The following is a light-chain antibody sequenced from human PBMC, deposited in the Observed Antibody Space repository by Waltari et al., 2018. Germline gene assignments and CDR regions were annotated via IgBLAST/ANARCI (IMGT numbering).Light chain of an antibody. V-gene: IGKV3D-20*01. CDR1: QSISSNY. Sequence: EIVLTHSPATLSLSPGDRATLSSGASQSISSNYLAWYQQRPGLAPRLLIYDACSGAIGILDEFRGGGSGLDFRVCLSGLEAEGCSRYDCHRYGSAPYTFDQGTKLEI. CDR3: HRYGSAPYT. CDR2: DAC. J-gene: IGKJ2*01.